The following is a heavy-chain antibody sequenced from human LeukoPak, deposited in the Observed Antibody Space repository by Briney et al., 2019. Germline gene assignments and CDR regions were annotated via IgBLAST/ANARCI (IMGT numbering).Heavy chain of an antibody. CDR1: GFSFSSYS. J-gene: IGHJ4*02. D-gene: IGHD6-19*01. CDR3: ARASSGWAVDLYYFDF. Sequence: NPGGSLRLSCAASGFSFSSYSMNWVRQAPGKGLEWVSSISSTSSYIYYADSVKGRFTISRGNAKNSLYLQMNSLRAEDTAVYYCARASSGWAVDLYYFDFWGQGTLVTVSS. V-gene: IGHV3-21*01. CDR2: ISSTSSYI.